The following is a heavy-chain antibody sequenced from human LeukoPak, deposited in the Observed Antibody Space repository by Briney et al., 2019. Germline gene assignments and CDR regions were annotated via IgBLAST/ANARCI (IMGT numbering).Heavy chain of an antibody. J-gene: IGHJ4*02. V-gene: IGHV4-59*01. CDR1: GVSISSYY. D-gene: IGHD6-25*01. CDR3: ARIPPHSSSGSWVVVGSYFDY. Sequence: KPSETLSLTCTVSGVSISSYYWSWIRQPPGKGLEWFGYIYYSGSTNYNPSLKSRVTITVDTSKNQFSLKLSSVTSADTAVYYCARIPPHSSSGSWVVVGSYFDYWGQGTPVTVSS. CDR2: IYYSGST.